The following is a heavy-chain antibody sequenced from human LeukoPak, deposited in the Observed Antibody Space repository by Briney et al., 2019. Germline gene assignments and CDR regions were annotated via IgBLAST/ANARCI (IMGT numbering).Heavy chain of an antibody. D-gene: IGHD2-2*01. CDR1: GGSFSGYY. CDR3: ARVIPAAMLDY. Sequence: ASETLSLTCAVYGGSFSGYYWSWIRQPPGKGLEWIGEINHSGSTNYNPSLKSRVTISLDTSKNQFSLKLSSVTAADTAVYYCARVIPAAMLDYWGQGTMVTVSS. V-gene: IGHV4-34*01. CDR2: INHSGST. J-gene: IGHJ4*02.